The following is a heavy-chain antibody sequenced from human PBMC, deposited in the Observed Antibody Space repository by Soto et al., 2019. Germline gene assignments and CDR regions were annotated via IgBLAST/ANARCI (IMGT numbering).Heavy chain of an antibody. Sequence: GGSLRLSCAASGFTFSSYSMNWVRQAPGKGLEWVSSISSSSSYIYYADSVKGRFTISRDNARNSLYLQMNSLRAEDTAVYYCARDGGDDEITDFDYWGQGTLVTVSS. V-gene: IGHV3-21*01. CDR3: ARDGGDDEITDFDY. CDR1: GFTFSSYS. CDR2: ISSSSSYI. J-gene: IGHJ4*02. D-gene: IGHD2-21*02.